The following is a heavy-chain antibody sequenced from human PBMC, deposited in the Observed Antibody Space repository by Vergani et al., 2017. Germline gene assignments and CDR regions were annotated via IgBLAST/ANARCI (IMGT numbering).Heavy chain of an antibody. Sequence: EVQLVESGGGLVKPGGSLRLSCAASGFTFSSYSMNWVRQAPGQGLEWVSAISGSGGSTYYADSVKGRFTISRDNSKNTLYLQMNSLRAEDTAVYYCAKGMVAPTTVTTFDYWGQGTLVTVSS. V-gene: IGHV3-23*04. J-gene: IGHJ4*02. CDR2: ISGSGGST. CDR3: AKGMVAPTTVTTFDY. CDR1: GFTFSSYS. D-gene: IGHD4-17*01.